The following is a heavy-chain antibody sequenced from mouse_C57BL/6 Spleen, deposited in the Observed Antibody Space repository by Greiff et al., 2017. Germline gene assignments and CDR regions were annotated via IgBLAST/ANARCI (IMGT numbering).Heavy chain of an antibody. J-gene: IGHJ1*03. CDR2: IYPGSGNT. CDR1: GYSFTSYY. CDR3: ARLLRNYWYFDV. Sequence: QVQLKESGPELVKPGASVKISCKASGYSFTSYYIHWVKRRPGQGLEWIGWIYPGSGNTKYNEKFKGKATLTADTSSSTAYMQLSSLTSEDSAVYYCARLLRNYWYFDVWGTGTTVTVSS. V-gene: IGHV1-66*01. D-gene: IGHD1-1*01.